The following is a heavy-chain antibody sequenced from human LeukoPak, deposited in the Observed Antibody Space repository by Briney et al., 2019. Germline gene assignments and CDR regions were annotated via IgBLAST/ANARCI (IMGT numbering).Heavy chain of an antibody. CDR3: ARHPFRGGFDH. CDR2: MYFSGRT. CDR1: GGSISSANYY. Sequence: PSETLSLTCTVSGGSISSANYYWDWLRQPPGKGLEWIGTMYFSGRTHYNPPLKSRVTISVDTSKNQLSLKLSSVTAADTAVYYCARHPFRGGFDHWGQRTLVTVSS. J-gene: IGHJ4*02. V-gene: IGHV4-39*01. D-gene: IGHD3-16*01.